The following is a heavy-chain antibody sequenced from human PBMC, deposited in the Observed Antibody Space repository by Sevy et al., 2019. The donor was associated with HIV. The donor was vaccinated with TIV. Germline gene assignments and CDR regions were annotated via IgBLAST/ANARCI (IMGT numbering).Heavy chain of an antibody. CDR1: GFTFSNAW. CDR2: IKSKIDGETT. CDR3: ATAPGYYDSSPFDY. V-gene: IGHV3-15*01. J-gene: IGHJ4*02. Sequence: GGSLRLSCAVSGFTFSNAWMNWVRQAPGTGVQWVGLIKSKIDGETTDYAAPVKGRFTISRDDSKNTVYLQMNSLKTEDTAVYYCATAPGYYDSSPFDYWGPGTLVTVSS. D-gene: IGHD3-22*01.